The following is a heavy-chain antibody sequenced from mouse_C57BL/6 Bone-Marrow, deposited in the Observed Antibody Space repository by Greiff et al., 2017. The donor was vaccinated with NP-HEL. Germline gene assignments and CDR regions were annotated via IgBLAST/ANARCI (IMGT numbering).Heavy chain of an antibody. CDR2: IDPSDSYT. CDR1: GYTFTSYW. CDR3: AREDYYGSSSYYYAMDY. V-gene: IGHV1-50*01. Sequence: QVQLQQPGAELVKPGASVKLSCKASGYTFTSYWMQWVKQRPGQGLEWFGEIDPSDSYTNYNQKFKGKATLTVDTSSSTAYMQLSSLTSEDSAVYYCAREDYYGSSSYYYAMDYWGQGTSVTVSS. J-gene: IGHJ4*01. D-gene: IGHD1-1*01.